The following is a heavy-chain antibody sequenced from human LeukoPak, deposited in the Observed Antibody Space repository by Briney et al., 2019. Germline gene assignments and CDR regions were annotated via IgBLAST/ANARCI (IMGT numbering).Heavy chain of an antibody. V-gene: IGHV1-18*01. J-gene: IGHJ6*02. CDR3: ARGVYSSSWYVSYYYYGMDV. CDR1: GYTFTSYG. CDR2: ISAYNGNT. D-gene: IGHD6-13*01. Sequence: ASVKVSCKASGYTFTSYGISWVRQAPGQGLEWMGWISAYNGNTNYAQKLQGRVTMTRDTSTSTAYTELRSLRSDDTAVYYCARGVYSSSWYVSYYYYGMDVWGQGTTVTVSS.